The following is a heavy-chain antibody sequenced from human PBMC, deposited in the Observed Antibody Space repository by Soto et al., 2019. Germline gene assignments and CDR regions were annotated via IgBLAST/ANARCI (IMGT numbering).Heavy chain of an antibody. CDR2: ISYAGSKK. CDR3: AKELLPQDIAESNWFAP. J-gene: IGHJ5*02. Sequence: QVQLLESGGGVVQPGRSLRLSCAASGFTFSSYGMHWVRQAPGKGLEWVAVISYAGSKKYYADSVKGRFTISGDNYKTSRFLQRYSRGDEDTAAYYSAKELLPQDIAESNWFAPEGQGTKVIFSS. D-gene: IGHD5-12*01. V-gene: IGHV3-30*18. CDR1: GFTFSSYG.